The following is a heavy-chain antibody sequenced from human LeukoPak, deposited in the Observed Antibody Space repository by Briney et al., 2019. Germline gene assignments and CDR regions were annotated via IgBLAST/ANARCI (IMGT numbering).Heavy chain of an antibody. Sequence: SETLSLTCTVSGYSISIGYYWGWIRQPPGKGLEWIGSIYHSGSTYYNPSFKSRVTISVDTSKNQFSLKLSSVTAADTAVYYCARAMHQSGYYYGMDVWGQGTTVTVSS. CDR2: IYHSGST. CDR1: GYSISIGYY. V-gene: IGHV4-38-2*02. D-gene: IGHD2-2*01. J-gene: IGHJ6*02. CDR3: ARAMHQSGYYYGMDV.